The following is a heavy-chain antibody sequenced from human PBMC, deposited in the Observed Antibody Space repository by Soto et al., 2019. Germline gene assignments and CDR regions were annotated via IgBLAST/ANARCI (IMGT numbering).Heavy chain of an antibody. CDR3: ARALKPSLRQLTSSFGSKYSYYGMDI. V-gene: IGHV3-33*01. Sequence: GGSLRLSCAASGFTLSSYGMHWVRQAPGKGLEWVAVIWYDGSNKYYADSVKGRFTISRDNSKNTLYLQMNSLRAEDTAVYYCARALKPSLRQLTSSFGSKYSYYGMDIWGQGTTVTVSS. CDR1: GFTLSSYG. J-gene: IGHJ6*02. CDR2: IWYDGSNK. D-gene: IGHD2-2*01.